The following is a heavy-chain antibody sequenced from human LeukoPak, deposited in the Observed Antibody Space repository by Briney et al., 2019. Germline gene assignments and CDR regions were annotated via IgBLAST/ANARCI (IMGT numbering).Heavy chain of an antibody. CDR2: ISSNGGST. Sequence: QSGASLRLSCAASGLTFSSYAMHWVRQAPGKGLEYVSVISSNGGSTYYANSVKGRYTISRDNPKNTLYLQMGSLRAEDMAVYYCARGAYCGGDCYSFYYFDYWGQGTLVTASS. CDR1: GLTFSSYA. V-gene: IGHV3-64*01. J-gene: IGHJ4*02. CDR3: ARGAYCGGDCYSFYYFDY. D-gene: IGHD2-21*02.